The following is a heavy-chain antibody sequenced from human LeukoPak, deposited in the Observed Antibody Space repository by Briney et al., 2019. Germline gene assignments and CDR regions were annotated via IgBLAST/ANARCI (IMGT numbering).Heavy chain of an antibody. V-gene: IGHV4-61*01. D-gene: IGHD6-13*01. CDR1: GGSVSSGSYY. J-gene: IGHJ4*02. Sequence: SETLSPTCTVSGGSVSSGSYYWSWIRQPPGKGLEWIGYIYYSGSTNYNPSLKSRVTISVDTSKNQFSLKLSSVTAADTAVYYCARVIGSSWYSRVDYFDYWGQGTLVTVSS. CDR2: IYYSGST. CDR3: ARVIGSSWYSRVDYFDY.